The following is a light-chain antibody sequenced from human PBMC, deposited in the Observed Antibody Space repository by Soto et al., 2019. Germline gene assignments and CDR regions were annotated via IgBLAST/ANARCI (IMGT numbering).Light chain of an antibody. Sequence: AIQMTKSPSSLSASVGDTVTFTCRASQAIRNDFGWFQQRPGKPPKLLIYGISILQTGVPSRFSGSGSGTDFTLTLSGLQPEDFATYYCLHDALFPYSFGQGTRLEI. CDR2: GIS. CDR1: QAIRND. V-gene: IGKV1-6*01. CDR3: LHDALFPYS. J-gene: IGKJ2*03.